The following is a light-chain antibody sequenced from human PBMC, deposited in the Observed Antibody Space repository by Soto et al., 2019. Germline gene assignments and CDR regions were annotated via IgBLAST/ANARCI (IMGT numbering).Light chain of an antibody. CDR2: KAS. CDR3: QHYNSYSEA. J-gene: IGKJ1*01. V-gene: IGKV1-5*03. Sequence: DIQMTQSPSTLSGSVGDRVTITCRASQTISSWLAWYQQKPGKAPKLLIYKASTLKSGVPSRFSGSASGTEFTLTISSLQPDDFATYYCQHYNSYSEAFGQGTKVVLK. CDR1: QTISSW.